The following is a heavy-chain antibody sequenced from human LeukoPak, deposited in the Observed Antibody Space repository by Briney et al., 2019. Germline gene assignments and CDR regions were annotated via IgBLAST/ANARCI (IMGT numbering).Heavy chain of an antibody. Sequence: PSQTLSLTCTVSGGSISSGDYYWSWIRQPPGKGLEWIGHIYHSGITYYNPSLKSRVTFLVDTSKNQFSLKLSSVTAADTAVYYCARLESGNYDFWSGKQSRPYWGQGTLVTVSS. CDR1: GGSISSGDYY. D-gene: IGHD3-3*01. J-gene: IGHJ4*02. CDR3: ARLESGNYDFWSGKQSRPY. V-gene: IGHV4-30-4*08. CDR2: IYHSGIT.